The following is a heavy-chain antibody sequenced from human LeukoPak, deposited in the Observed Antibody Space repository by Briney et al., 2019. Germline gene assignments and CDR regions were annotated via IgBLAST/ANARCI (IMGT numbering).Heavy chain of an antibody. CDR1: GFTLGSYG. J-gene: IGHJ4*02. CDR2: ISYDGSNE. V-gene: IGHV3-30*03. Sequence: ERSLRLSCAASGFTLGSYGMHWVRQAPGKGLEWVASISYDGSNEYYGDSVKGRFTISRDNAKNSLYLQMNSLRAEDTAVYYCARGYYDSSGYYSDWGQGTLVTVSS. CDR3: ARGYYDSSGYYSD. D-gene: IGHD3-22*01.